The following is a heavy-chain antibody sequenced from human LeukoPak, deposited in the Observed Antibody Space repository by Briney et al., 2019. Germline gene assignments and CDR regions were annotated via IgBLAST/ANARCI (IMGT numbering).Heavy chain of an antibody. CDR3: TRDAYNYNDFDY. D-gene: IGHD5-24*01. V-gene: IGHV3-30*01. J-gene: IGHJ4*02. CDR2: VSSHGNDG. Sequence: GRSLRLSCVVSEFTFSQFAMHWVRQAPGKGLEWVAVVSSHGNDGYYADSVKGRFTISRDNYKSTLFLQIDNLRPDDTAIYYCTRDAYNYNDFDYWGQGTLVTVSS. CDR1: EFTFSQFA.